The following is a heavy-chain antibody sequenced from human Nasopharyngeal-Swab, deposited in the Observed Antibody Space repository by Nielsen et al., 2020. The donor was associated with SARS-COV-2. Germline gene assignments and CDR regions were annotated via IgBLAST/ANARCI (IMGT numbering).Heavy chain of an antibody. D-gene: IGHD2-2*01. J-gene: IGHJ3*02. CDR3: ARDRDYAGAFDI. Sequence: EALSLTWAASGFTFSSYWMSWVRQAPGKGLEWVANIKQDGSEKYYVDSVKGRFTISRDTAKNSLYLQMNSLRAEDTAVYYCARDRDYAGAFDIWGQGTMVTVSS. CDR2: IKQDGSEK. CDR1: GFTFSSYW. V-gene: IGHV3-7*01.